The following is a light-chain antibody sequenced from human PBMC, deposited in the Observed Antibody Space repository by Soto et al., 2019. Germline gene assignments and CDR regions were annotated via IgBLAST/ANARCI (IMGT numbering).Light chain of an antibody. CDR1: QSISSY. J-gene: IGKJ1*01. CDR3: QQSYSTPPT. Sequence: DIQMTQSPSSLSASVGDRVTITCRASQSISSYLNWYQQKPGKAHKLLIYAASSLQSGVPSRFSGSGSGTDFTLTISSLQPEDFATYYCQQSYSTPPTFGQGTKVDIX. CDR2: AAS. V-gene: IGKV1-39*01.